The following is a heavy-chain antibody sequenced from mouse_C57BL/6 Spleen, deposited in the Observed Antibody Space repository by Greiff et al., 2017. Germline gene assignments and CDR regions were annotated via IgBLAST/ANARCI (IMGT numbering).Heavy chain of an antibody. CDR1: GYTFTSYW. Sequence: QVQLQQPGAELVMPGASVKLSCKASGYTFTSYWMHWVKQRPGQGLEWIGEIDPSDSYTNYNQKFKGKSTLTVDKSSSTAYMQLSSLTSEDSAVYYCARRRYDSNYEDYAMDYWGQGTSVTVSS. J-gene: IGHJ4*01. CDR2: IDPSDSYT. D-gene: IGHD2-5*01. CDR3: ARRRYDSNYEDYAMDY. V-gene: IGHV1-69*01.